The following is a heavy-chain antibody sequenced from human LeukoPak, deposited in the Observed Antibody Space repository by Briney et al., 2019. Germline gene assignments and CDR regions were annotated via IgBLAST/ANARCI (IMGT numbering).Heavy chain of an antibody. D-gene: IGHD1-1*01. V-gene: IGHV3-23*01. CDR1: GLPFGSEA. Sequence: GGSLRLSCTVSGLPFGSEAMSWVRQAPGRGLEWVSSISPAGGTTYYADSVKGRFTISRDNSKNTLYVQMNSLRAEDTAVYYCVRDYNWCFDYWGQGTLVAVSS. J-gene: IGHJ4*02. CDR2: ISPAGGTT. CDR3: VRDYNWCFDY.